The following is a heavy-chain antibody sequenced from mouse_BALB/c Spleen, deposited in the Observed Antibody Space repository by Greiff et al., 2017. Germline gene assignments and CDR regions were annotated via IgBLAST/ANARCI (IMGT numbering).Heavy chain of an antibody. CDR1: GFTFSSFG. V-gene: IGHV5-17*02. CDR2: ISSGSSTI. CDR3: ASRGY. J-gene: IGHJ2*01. Sequence: DVMLVESGGGLVQPGGSRKLSCAASGFTFSSFGMHWVRQAPEKGLEWVAYISSGSSTIYYADTVKGRFTISRDNPKNTLFLQMTSLRSEDTAMYYCASRGYWGQGTTLTVSS.